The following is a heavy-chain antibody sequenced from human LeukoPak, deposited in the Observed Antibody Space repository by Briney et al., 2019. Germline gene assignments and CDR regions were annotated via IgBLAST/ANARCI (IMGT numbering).Heavy chain of an antibody. CDR1: GYTFPRYG. Sequence: ASVKVSCKASGYTFPRYGISWVRQAPGQGLEGMGWISAYNGNTNYAQKLQGRVTMTTDTSTSTAYMELRSLRSDDTAVYYCASFIGQRNSGSYQRAMYYFDYWGQGTLVTVSS. CDR3: ASFIGQRNSGSYQRAMYYFDY. D-gene: IGHD1-26*01. CDR2: ISAYNGNT. J-gene: IGHJ4*02. V-gene: IGHV1-18*01.